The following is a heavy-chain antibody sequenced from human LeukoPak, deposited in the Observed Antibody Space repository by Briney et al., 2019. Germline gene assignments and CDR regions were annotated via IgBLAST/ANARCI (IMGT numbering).Heavy chain of an antibody. CDR3: ARGVRVRYCSSTSCPQVYYFDY. CDR2: IYYSGST. D-gene: IGHD2-2*01. V-gene: IGHV4-59*01. Sequence: SETLSLTCTVSGGSISSYYWSWIRQPPGKGLEWIGYIYYSGSTNYNPSLKSRVTISVDTSKNQFSLKLSSVTAADTAVYYCARGVRVRYCSSTSCPQVYYFDYWGQGTLVTVSS. J-gene: IGHJ4*02. CDR1: GGSISSYY.